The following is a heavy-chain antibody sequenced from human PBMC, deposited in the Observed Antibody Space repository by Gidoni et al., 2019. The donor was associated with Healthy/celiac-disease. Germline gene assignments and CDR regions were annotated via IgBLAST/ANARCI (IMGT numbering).Heavy chain of an antibody. CDR3: AHRQQQDNWFDP. J-gene: IGHJ5*02. CDR2: IYWDDDK. CDR1: GFSLSTSGVG. V-gene: IGHV2-5*02. Sequence: QITLKESGPTLVKPTQTLTLTCPFSGFSLSTSGVGVGWIRQPPGKALEWLALIYWDDDKRYSPSLKSRLTITKDTSKNQVVPTMTNMDPVDTATYYCAHRQQQDNWFDPWGQGTLVTVSS. D-gene: IGHD6-13*01.